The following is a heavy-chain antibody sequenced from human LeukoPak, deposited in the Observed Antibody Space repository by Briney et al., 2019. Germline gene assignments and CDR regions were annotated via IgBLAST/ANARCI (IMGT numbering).Heavy chain of an antibody. J-gene: IGHJ4*02. CDR2: ISYDGSNK. Sequence: GGSLRLSCAASGFTFSSYGMHWVRQAPGKGLEWVAVISYDGSNKYYTDSVKGRFTISRDNSKNTLYLQMNSLRSEDTAVYYCARGRAPNWGSILQTDYWGQGTLVTVSS. V-gene: IGHV3-30*03. CDR1: GFTFSSYG. CDR3: ARGRAPNWGSILQTDY. D-gene: IGHD7-27*01.